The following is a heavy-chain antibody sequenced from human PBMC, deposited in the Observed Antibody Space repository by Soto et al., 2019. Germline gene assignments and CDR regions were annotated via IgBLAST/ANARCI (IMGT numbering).Heavy chain of an antibody. Sequence: QVQLQESGPGLVKPSQTLSLTCTVSGGSITSGGSYWSWIRQHPGKALECTGAIYYSRNTSYNPPSKSRVTISVGTSKNQFSLKLSSVTAAYTAVYYCARGHPRYDFWSDSSSEFAFWGQGTLVTVSS. CDR1: GGSITSGGSY. CDR3: ARGHPRYDFWSDSSSEFAF. CDR2: IYYSRNT. J-gene: IGHJ4*02. D-gene: IGHD3-3*01. V-gene: IGHV4-31*03.